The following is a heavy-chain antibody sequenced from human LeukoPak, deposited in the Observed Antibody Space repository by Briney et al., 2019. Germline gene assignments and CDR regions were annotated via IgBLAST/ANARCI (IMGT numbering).Heavy chain of an antibody. V-gene: IGHV3-23*01. D-gene: IGHD6-19*01. CDR1: GFTFSSYA. CDR3: AKSYSSGWYFRFDY. J-gene: IGHJ4*02. CDR2: ISGSGGST. Sequence: GGSLRLSCAASGFTFSSYAMSWVRQAPGKGLEWVSAISGSGGSTYYADSVKGRFTIPRDNSKNTLYLQMNSLRAEDTAVYYCAKSYSSGWYFRFDYWGQGTLVTVSS.